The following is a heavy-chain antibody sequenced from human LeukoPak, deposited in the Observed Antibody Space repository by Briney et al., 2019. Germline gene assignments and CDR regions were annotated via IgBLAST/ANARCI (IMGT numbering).Heavy chain of an antibody. Sequence: GGSLRLSCAGSGFSFSHYAINWVRQAPGKGLEWVSSITSSSDYIYYADSVKGRFTISRDNAKNSLYLQMNSLRAEDTAVYYCARGPIAALYYFDYWGQGTLVTVSS. CDR1: GFSFSHYA. J-gene: IGHJ4*02. CDR3: ARGPIAALYYFDY. D-gene: IGHD6-6*01. V-gene: IGHV3-21*01. CDR2: ITSSSDYI.